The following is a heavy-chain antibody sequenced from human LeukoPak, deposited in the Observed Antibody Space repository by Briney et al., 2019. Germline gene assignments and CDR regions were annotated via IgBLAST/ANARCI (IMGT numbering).Heavy chain of an antibody. D-gene: IGHD2-15*01. V-gene: IGHV4-34*01. J-gene: IGHJ3*02. CDR3: ARGSGPYDAFDI. CDR2: INHSGST. Sequence: SETLSLTCAAYGGSFSGYYWSWIRQPPGKGLEWIGEINHSGSTNYNPSLKSRVTISVDTSKNQFSLKLSSVTAADTAVYYCARGSGPYDAFDIWGQGTMVTVSS. CDR1: GGSFSGYY.